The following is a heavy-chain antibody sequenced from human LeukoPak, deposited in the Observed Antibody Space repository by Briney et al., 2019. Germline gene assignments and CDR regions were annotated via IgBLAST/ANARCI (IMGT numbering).Heavy chain of an antibody. D-gene: IGHD3-9*01. V-gene: IGHV3-21*01. CDR3: ARHSDYDILTGPNDY. CDR1: GFTFSSYS. CDR2: ISSSSSYI. J-gene: IGHJ4*02. Sequence: GGSLRLSCAASGFTFSSYSMNWVRQAPGKGLEWVSSISSSSSYIYYADSVKGRFTISRDNAKNSLYLQMNSLRAEGTAVYYCARHSDYDILTGPNDYWGQGTLVTVSS.